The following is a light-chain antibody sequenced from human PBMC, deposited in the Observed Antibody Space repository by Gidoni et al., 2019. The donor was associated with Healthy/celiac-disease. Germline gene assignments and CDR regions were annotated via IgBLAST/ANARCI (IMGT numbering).Light chain of an antibody. J-gene: IGKJ2*03. Sequence: IVLTQSPLSLPVSPGEPASISCRSSQILLHSNGYNYLDWYLQKPGQSPQLLIYLGSNRASGVPDRFSGSGSGTDFTLKISRVEAEDVGVYYCMQALQTPRSFGQGTKLEIK. V-gene: IGKV2-28*01. CDR2: LGS. CDR3: MQALQTPRS. CDR1: QILLHSNGYNY.